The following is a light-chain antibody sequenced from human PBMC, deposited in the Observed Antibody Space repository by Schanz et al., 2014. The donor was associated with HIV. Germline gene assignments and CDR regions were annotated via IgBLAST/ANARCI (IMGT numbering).Light chain of an antibody. CDR2: GAS. Sequence: ETVLTQSPGSLSLSPGERATLSCRASQSLGGSQLAWYQHKPGQAPRLLIYGASNRATGIPDRFSGGGSGTEFTLTISRVEPEDYAVYYCQQYGSSPWTFGQGTRVDVK. CDR1: QSLGGSQ. CDR3: QQYGSSPWT. V-gene: IGKV3-20*01. J-gene: IGKJ1*01.